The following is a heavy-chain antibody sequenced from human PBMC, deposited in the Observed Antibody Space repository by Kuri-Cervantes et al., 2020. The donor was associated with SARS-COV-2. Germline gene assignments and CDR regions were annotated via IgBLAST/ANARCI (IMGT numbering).Heavy chain of an antibody. CDR2: IYWNDDK. J-gene: IGHJ3*02. CDR3: AHTYYDFWSGYYTAGFDI. CDR1: GFSLSTSGMC. D-gene: IGHD3-3*01. Sequence: SGPTLVKPTQTLTLTCTFSGFSLSTSGMCVSWIRQPPGKALECLALIYWNDDKRYSPSLKTRLTITKDTSKNQVVLIMTNMDPVDTATYYCAHTYYDFWSGYYTAGFDIWGQGTTVTVSS. V-gene: IGHV2-5*08.